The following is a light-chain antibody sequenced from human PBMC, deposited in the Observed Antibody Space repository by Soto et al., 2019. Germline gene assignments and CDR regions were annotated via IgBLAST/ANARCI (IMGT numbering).Light chain of an antibody. Sequence: DIVMTQSPDSLAVSLGERATINCKSSQSVLYSSNNKNYLAWYQQKPGQPPKLLIYWASTPESGVPDRFSGSGSGTDFTLTISSLQAEDVAVYYCQQYYTPPPTFGQGTKVEIK. CDR1: QSVLYSSNNKNY. CDR2: WAS. J-gene: IGKJ1*01. CDR3: QQYYTPPPT. V-gene: IGKV4-1*01.